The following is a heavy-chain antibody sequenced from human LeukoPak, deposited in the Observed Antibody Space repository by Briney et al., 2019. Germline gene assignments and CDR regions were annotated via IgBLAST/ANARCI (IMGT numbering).Heavy chain of an antibody. CDR2: IIPIFGTA. V-gene: IGHV1-69*13. CDR1: GYTFINNW. J-gene: IGHJ4*02. Sequence: GASVKVSCKASGYTFINNWMHWVRQAPGQGLEWMGGIIPIFGTANYAQKFQGRVTITADESTSTAYMELSSLRSEDTAVYYCASGVTMIVVVRYWGQGTLVTVSS. CDR3: ASGVTMIVVVRY. D-gene: IGHD3-22*01.